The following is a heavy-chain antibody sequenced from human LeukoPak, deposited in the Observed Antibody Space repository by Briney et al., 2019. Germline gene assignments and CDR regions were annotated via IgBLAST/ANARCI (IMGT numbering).Heavy chain of an antibody. CDR2: INHSGST. D-gene: IGHD3-3*01. CDR1: GGSFSGYY. V-gene: IGHV4-34*01. CDR3: ARRVKRITIFGVVISYYFDY. Sequence: SETLSLTCAVYGGSFSGYYWSWIRQPAGKGLEWIGEINHSGSTNYNPSLKSRVTISVDTSKNQFSLKLSSVTAADTAVYYCARRVKRITIFGVVISYYFDYWGQGTLVTVSS. J-gene: IGHJ4*02.